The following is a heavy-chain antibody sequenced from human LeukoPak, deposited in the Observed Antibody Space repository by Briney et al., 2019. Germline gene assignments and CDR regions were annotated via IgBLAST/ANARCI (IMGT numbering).Heavy chain of an antibody. J-gene: IGHJ3*02. D-gene: IGHD3-22*01. CDR3: ARHSSGYSDAFDI. CDR2: IYYSGST. V-gene: IGHV4-59*01. Sequence: SETLSLTCTVFGGSISSYYWSWIRQPPGKGLEWIGYIYYSGSTNYNPSLKSRVTMSVDTSKNQFSLKLSSVTAADTAVYYCARHSSGYSDAFDIWGQGTMVTVSS. CDR1: GGSISSYY.